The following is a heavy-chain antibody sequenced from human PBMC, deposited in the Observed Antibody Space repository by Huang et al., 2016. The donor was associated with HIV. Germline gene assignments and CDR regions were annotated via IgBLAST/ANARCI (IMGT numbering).Heavy chain of an antibody. J-gene: IGHJ4*02. CDR2: INQSGRT. CDR3: ARGRGSSWSLFDT. Sequence: QVQLEQWGARLLKPSETLSLTCAVYGESLSDFFWSWIRQPPGKGLEWIGEINQSGRTNDKPSLKSRVTIAVDTAKKQFSLKLKSVTAADTSMYYCARGRGSSWSLFDTWGQGSLVTVFS. V-gene: IGHV4-34*02. CDR1: GESLSDFF. D-gene: IGHD6-13*01.